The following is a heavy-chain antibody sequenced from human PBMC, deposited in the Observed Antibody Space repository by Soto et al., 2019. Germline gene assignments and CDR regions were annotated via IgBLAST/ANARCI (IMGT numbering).Heavy chain of an antibody. Sequence: HPGGSLRLSCAASGFTFSSYAMHWVRQAPGKGLEWVALISYDGSDKDYADSVKGRFTISRDNSRNTLFLQMNSLRAEDTAVYYCARDYYTYYDSSGYYRSPAYWGQGTLVTVSS. V-gene: IGHV3-30-3*01. CDR2: ISYDGSDK. CDR1: GFTFSSYA. J-gene: IGHJ4*02. D-gene: IGHD3-22*01. CDR3: ARDYYTYYDSSGYYRSPAY.